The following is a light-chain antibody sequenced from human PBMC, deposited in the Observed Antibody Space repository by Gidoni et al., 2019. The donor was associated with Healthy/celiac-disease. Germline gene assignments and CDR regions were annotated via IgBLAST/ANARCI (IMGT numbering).Light chain of an antibody. J-gene: IGKJ2*04. V-gene: IGKV1-39*01. CDR2: AAS. Sequence: IQMTQSPSSLSASVGDRVTITCRASQSISSYLNWYQQKPGKAPKLLIYAASSLQSGVPSRFSGSGSGTDFTLTISSLQPEDFATYYCQQSYSTPRSSFGQGTKLEIK. CDR3: QQSYSTPRSS. CDR1: QSISSY.